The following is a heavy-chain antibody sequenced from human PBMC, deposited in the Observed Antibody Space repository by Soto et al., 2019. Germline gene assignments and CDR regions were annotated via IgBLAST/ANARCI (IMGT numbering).Heavy chain of an antibody. V-gene: IGHV3-48*02. CDR2: ISSSSSTI. CDR1: GFTFSSYS. CDR3: ARDSLRFGDLNWFDP. D-gene: IGHD3-10*01. J-gene: IGHJ5*02. Sequence: PGGSLRLSCAASGFTFSSYSMNCVRQAPGKGLEWVSYISSSSSTIYYADSVKGRFTISRDNAKNSLYLQMNSLRDEDTAVYYCARDSLRFGDLNWFDPWGQGTLVTVSS.